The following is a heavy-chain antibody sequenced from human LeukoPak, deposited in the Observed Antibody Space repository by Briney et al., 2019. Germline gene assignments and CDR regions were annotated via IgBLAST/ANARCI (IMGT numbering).Heavy chain of an antibody. CDR1: GGSFSGYY. CDR2: INHSGST. V-gene: IGHV4-34*01. Sequence: SETLSLTCAVYGGSFSGYYWSWIRQPPGKGLEWIGEINHSGSTNYNPSLKSRVTISVDTSKSQFSLKLSSVTAADTAVYYCARSQSGWFDYWGQGTLVTVSS. J-gene: IGHJ4*02. CDR3: ARSQSGWFDY. D-gene: IGHD6-19*01.